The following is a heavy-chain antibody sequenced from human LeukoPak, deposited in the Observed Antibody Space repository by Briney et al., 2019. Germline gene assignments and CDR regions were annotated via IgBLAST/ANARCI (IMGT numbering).Heavy chain of an antibody. D-gene: IGHD3-16*01. J-gene: IGHJ5*02. CDR2: INHSGST. V-gene: IGHV4-34*01. CDR1: GGSFSGYY. Sequence: SETLSLTCAVYGGSFSGYYWIWIRQPPGKGLEWIGEINHSGSTNYNPSLKSRVTISVDTSKNQFSLKLSSVTAADTAVYYCARGIRFGRWFDPWGQGTLVTVSS. CDR3: ARGIRFGRWFDP.